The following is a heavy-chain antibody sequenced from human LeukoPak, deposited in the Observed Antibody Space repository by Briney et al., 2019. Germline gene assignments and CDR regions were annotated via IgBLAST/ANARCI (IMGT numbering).Heavy chain of an antibody. CDR1: GYTFTSYA. Sequence: ASVKVSCKASGYTFTSYAMHWVRQAPGQRLEWMGWINAGNGNTKYSQKFQGRVTITRDTSASTAYMELSSLRSEDTAAYYCSRESSDYDILTGYYPIPLFDYWGQGTLVTVSS. CDR2: INAGNGNT. D-gene: IGHD3-9*01. CDR3: SRESSDYDILTGYYPIPLFDY. V-gene: IGHV1-3*01. J-gene: IGHJ4*02.